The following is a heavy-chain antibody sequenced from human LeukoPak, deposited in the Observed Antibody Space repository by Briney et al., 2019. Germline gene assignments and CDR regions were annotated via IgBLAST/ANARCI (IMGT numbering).Heavy chain of an antibody. CDR2: IFYSGAT. D-gene: IGHD3-22*01. V-gene: IGHV4-39*01. J-gene: IGHJ4*02. Sequence: SETLSLTCSVSGGSISNSRYYWGWLRQPPGKGLEWIGSIFYSGATNSNPSLRSRLTISVDTSKNQFSLKLGSVTAADAAVYYCARHRDYDNSGYYPYFDYWGQGTLVTVSS. CDR3: ARHRDYDNSGYYPYFDY. CDR1: GGSISNSRYY.